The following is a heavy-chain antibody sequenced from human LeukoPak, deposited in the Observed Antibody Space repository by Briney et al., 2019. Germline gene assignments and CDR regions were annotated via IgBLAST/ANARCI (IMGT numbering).Heavy chain of an antibody. V-gene: IGHV4-59*01. CDR1: GGSISSYY. J-gene: IGHJ4*02. CDR2: IYYSGST. CDR3: ARGEYYYDSSGPWVI. Sequence: SETLSLTCTVSGGSISSYYWSWIRQPPGKGLEWIGYIYYSGSTNYNPSLKSRVTISVDTSKNQFSLKLSSVTAADTAVYYCARGEYYYDSSGPWVIWGQGTLVTVSS. D-gene: IGHD3-22*01.